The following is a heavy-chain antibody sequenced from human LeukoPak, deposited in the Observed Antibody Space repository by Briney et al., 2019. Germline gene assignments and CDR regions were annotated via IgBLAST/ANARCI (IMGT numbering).Heavy chain of an antibody. CDR2: INHSGST. CDR3: ARSIVGYCSSTSCYRTENWFDP. Sequence: PSETLSLTCAVYGGSFSGYYWSWLRQPPGKGLEWIGEINHSGSTNYNPSLKSRVTVSVDTSKNQFSLKLSSVTAADTAVYYCARSIVGYCSSTSCYRTENWFDPWGQGTLVTVSS. V-gene: IGHV4-34*01. CDR1: GGSFSGYY. D-gene: IGHD2-2*01. J-gene: IGHJ5*02.